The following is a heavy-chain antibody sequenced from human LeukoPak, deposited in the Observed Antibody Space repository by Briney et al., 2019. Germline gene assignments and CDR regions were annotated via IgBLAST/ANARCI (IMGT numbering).Heavy chain of an antibody. J-gene: IGHJ5*02. V-gene: IGHV1-46*01. CDR1: GYTFTSYY. D-gene: IGHD3-10*01. CDR3: ARDNSVGDIAWWFDL. CDR2: INPTGTAT. Sequence: ASVKVSCKASGYTFTSYYMHWVRLAPGQGLEWVGLINPTGTATLYAQKFQGRITLTRDMSTSTDYMELRSLKSEDTAVYYCARDNSVGDIAWWFDLWGQGTLVTVSS.